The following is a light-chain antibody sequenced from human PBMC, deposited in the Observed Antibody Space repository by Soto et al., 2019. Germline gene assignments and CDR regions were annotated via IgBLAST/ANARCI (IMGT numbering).Light chain of an antibody. V-gene: IGLV2-14*03. Sequence: SALTHPASVSGSPGQSITICCTGSSSDVGGTNFVSWYQQHPGRAPKVLIYDVSNRPSGVSDRFSGSKSGNTAFLTISGLQTDDEADYYCTSYTTRNTRVFGGGTKLTVL. CDR2: DVS. CDR1: SSDVGGTNF. J-gene: IGLJ3*02. CDR3: TSYTTRNTRV.